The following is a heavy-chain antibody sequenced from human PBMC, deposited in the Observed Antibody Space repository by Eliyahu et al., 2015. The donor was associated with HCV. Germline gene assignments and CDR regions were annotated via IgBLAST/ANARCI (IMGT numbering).Heavy chain of an antibody. D-gene: IGHD2-21*01. CDR2: IYYSGST. CDR1: GGSISNYY. J-gene: IGHJ4*02. Sequence: QVQLQESGPGLVKPSETLSLSCTVSGGSISNYYWSWIRQPPGKGLEWIGYIYYSGSTNYNPSLKSRVTISLDTSKNQFSLKLSSVTAADTAVYYCARVFYSPILLSYYFDYWGQGTLVTVSS. V-gene: IGHV4-59*01. CDR3: ARVFYSPILLSYYFDY.